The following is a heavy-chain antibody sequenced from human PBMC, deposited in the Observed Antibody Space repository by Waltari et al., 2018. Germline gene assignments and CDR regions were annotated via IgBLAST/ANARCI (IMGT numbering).Heavy chain of an antibody. CDR2: IIPIFGTA. D-gene: IGHD6-19*01. J-gene: IGHJ4*02. V-gene: IGHV1-69*12. Sequence: QVQLVQSGAAVKNPGSSVKVSSKASGGPFSRYAICWVRPAPGQGLEWMGGIIPIFGTANYAQKFQGRVTITADESTSTAYMELSSLRSEDTAVYYCARDFLGGGSGWYIDYWGQGTLVTVSS. CDR1: GGPFSRYA. CDR3: ARDFLGGGSGWYIDY.